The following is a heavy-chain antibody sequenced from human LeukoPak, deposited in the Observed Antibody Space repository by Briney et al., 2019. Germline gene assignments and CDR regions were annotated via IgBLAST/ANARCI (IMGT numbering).Heavy chain of an antibody. D-gene: IGHD6-6*01. CDR3: ARDPSSFGLDV. J-gene: IGHJ6*02. CDR2: IYSGGST. V-gene: IGHV3-66*01. CDR1: GFTVSSNH. Sequence: PGGSLRFSCAASGFTVSSNHMSWVRQAPGKGLEWVSVIYSGGSTYYADSVKGRFTISRDNAKNTLYLQMNGLRAEDTAVYYCARDPSSFGLDVWGQGTTVTVSS.